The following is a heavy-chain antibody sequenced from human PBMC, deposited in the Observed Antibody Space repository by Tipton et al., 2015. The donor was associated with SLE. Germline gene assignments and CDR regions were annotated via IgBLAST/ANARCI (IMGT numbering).Heavy chain of an antibody. J-gene: IGHJ4*02. CDR1: GGSIGSHY. CDR3: ARMPPGGWNYYFDY. V-gene: IGHV4-59*11. D-gene: IGHD1-7*01. CDR2: ISYSGST. Sequence: TLSLTCTVSGGSIGSHYWDWIRQPPGKGLEWIGWISYSGSTNFNPSLKSRVTISIDTSGSQFSLSLTSVTAADTAVYFCARMPPGGWNYYFDYWGQGTPVTVSS.